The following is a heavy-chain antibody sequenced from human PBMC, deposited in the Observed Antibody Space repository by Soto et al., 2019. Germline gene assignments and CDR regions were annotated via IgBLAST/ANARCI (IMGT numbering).Heavy chain of an antibody. Sequence: SETLSLTCTVSGGSISSSSYYWGWIRHPPGKGLEWIGSIYYSGSTYYNPSLKSRVTISVDTSKNQFSLKLSSVTAADTAVYYCATHTLRYFDWGQGTLVTVSS. V-gene: IGHV4-39*01. D-gene: IGHD3-9*01. J-gene: IGHJ4*02. CDR2: IYYSGST. CDR3: ATHTLRYFD. CDR1: GGSISSSSYY.